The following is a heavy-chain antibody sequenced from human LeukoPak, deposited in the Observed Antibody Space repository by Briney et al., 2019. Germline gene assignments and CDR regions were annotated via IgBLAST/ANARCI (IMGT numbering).Heavy chain of an antibody. CDR3: AKGGPNWGRYFDL. D-gene: IGHD7-27*01. CDR2: ISGSGAST. J-gene: IGHJ2*01. Sequence: GGSLRLSCAASGFTFSNYALSWVRQAPGKGLEWLTVISGSGASTYYADSVKGRFTISRDNSKNMLYVQMNSLSAEDTAVYYRAKGGPNWGRYFDLWGRGALVTVSS. CDR1: GFTFSNYA. V-gene: IGHV3-23*01.